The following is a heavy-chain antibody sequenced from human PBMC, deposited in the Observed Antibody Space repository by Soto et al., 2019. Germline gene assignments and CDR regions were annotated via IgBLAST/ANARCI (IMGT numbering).Heavy chain of an antibody. J-gene: IGHJ5*02. CDR2: INHSGST. CDR1: GGSFSGYY. Sequence: LSLTCAVYGGSFSGYYWSWIRQPPGKGLEWIGEINHSGSTNYNPSLKSRVTISVDTSKNQFSLKLSSVTAADTAVYYCARAGSRIVGVVIIHNWFDPWGQGTLVTVSS. V-gene: IGHV4-34*01. D-gene: IGHD3-3*01. CDR3: ARAGSRIVGVVIIHNWFDP.